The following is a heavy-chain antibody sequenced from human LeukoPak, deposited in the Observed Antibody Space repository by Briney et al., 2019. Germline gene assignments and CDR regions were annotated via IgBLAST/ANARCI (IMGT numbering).Heavy chain of an antibody. CDR3: AREEGKQQMEAFDY. V-gene: IGHV3-21*04. J-gene: IGHJ4*02. CDR2: IGGSSTSI. D-gene: IGHD6-13*01. CDR1: GFTFSTYS. Sequence: PGGSLSLSCAASGFTFSTYSMNWVRQAPGKGLEWVSSIGGSSTSIYYAGSVKGRFTISRDNAKNSLSLQMNSLRAEDTAVYYCAREEGKQQMEAFDYWGQGTLVTVSS.